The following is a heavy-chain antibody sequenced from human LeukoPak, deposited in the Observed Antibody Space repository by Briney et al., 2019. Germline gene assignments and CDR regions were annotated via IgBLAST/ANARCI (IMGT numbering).Heavy chain of an antibody. CDR2: IYYSGST. CDR1: GGSISSSSYY. D-gene: IGHD4-17*01. Sequence: SETLSLTCTVSGGSISSSSYYWGWIRQPPGKGLEWIGSIYYSGSTYYNPSLKSRVTISVDTSKNQFSLKLSSVTAADTAVYYCARVWYGDYVYYYYYMDVWGKGTTVTVSS. CDR3: ARVWYGDYVYYYYYMDV. J-gene: IGHJ6*03. V-gene: IGHV4-39*01.